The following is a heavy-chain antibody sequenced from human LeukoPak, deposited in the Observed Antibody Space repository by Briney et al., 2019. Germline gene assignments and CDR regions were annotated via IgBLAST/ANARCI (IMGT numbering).Heavy chain of an antibody. V-gene: IGHV1-69*01. Sequence: SVKVSCKASGGTFSSYAISWVRQAPGQGLEWMGGIIPIFGTANYAQKFQGRVTITADESTSTAYMGLSSLRSEDTAVYYCARAVGDTAMVGEPLDYWGQGTLVTVSS. CDR3: ARAVGDTAMVGEPLDY. J-gene: IGHJ4*02. CDR1: GGTFSSYA. CDR2: IIPIFGTA. D-gene: IGHD5-18*01.